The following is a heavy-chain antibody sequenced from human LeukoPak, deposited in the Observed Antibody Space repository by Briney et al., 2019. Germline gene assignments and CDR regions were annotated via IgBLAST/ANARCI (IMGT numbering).Heavy chain of an antibody. V-gene: IGHV1-18*01. CDR1: GYTFTSYG. CDR2: ISAYNGNT. J-gene: IGHJ4*02. D-gene: IGHD3-22*01. Sequence: ASVKVSCKASGYTFTSYGISWVRQAPGQGLEWMGWISAYNGNTNYAQKLQGRVTMTTDTSTSTAYMELRSLRSDDTAVYYCARAWGWGSSGRKRENRFDYWGQGTLVTVSS. CDR3: ARAWGWGSSGRKRENRFDY.